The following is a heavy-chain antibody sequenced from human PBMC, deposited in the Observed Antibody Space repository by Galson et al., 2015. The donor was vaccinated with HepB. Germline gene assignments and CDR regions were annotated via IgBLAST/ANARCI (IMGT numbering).Heavy chain of an antibody. V-gene: IGHV3-30*03. Sequence: SLRLSCAASGFTFSSYGMHWVRQAPGKGLEWVAMISYDGKNQYYADPVKGRFTISRDDSKNTLYLQMNSLKTEDTAVYYCTTDPPGIAAAGRGGDNWFDPWGQGTLVTVSS. J-gene: IGHJ5*02. CDR1: GFTFSSYG. CDR2: ISYDGKNQ. D-gene: IGHD6-13*01. CDR3: TTDPPGIAAAGRGGDNWFDP.